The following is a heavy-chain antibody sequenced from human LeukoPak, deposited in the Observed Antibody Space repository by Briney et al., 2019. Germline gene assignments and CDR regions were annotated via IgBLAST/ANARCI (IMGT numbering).Heavy chain of an antibody. Sequence: PGGSLRLSCAASGFTFSSFGMRWVRQVPGKGLVWVSRVNGSGGSTNYADSVKGRFTISRDNAKNTLYLQMNSLRADDTAVYYCARGCLSGSGSTGGYWGQGTLVTVSS. CDR1: GFTFSSFG. CDR3: ARGCLSGSGSTGGY. J-gene: IGHJ4*02. D-gene: IGHD3-10*01. CDR2: VNGSGGST. V-gene: IGHV3-74*01.